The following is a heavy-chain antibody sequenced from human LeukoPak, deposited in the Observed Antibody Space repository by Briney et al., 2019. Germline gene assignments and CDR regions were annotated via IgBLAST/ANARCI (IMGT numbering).Heavy chain of an antibody. Sequence: GGSLRLSCAASGFIFSSSWMHWVRQAPGKGLVWVSRITGDGRITTYADSVEGRFTISRDNAKNTLYLQMNSLRAEDTAVYYCARAPLHDEGYWGQGTLVTVSS. CDR1: GFIFSSSW. J-gene: IGHJ4*02. V-gene: IGHV3-74*01. D-gene: IGHD1-1*01. CDR2: ITGDGRIT. CDR3: ARAPLHDEGY.